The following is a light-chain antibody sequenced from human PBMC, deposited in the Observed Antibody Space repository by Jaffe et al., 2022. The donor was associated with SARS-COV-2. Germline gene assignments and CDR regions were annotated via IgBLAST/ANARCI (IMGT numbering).Light chain of an antibody. CDR1: QSISSY. V-gene: IGKV3-11*01. Sequence: EIVLTQSPATLSLSPGERATLSCRASQSISSYLVWYQQKPGLAPRLLIYDASNRATGIPTRFSGSGSGTDFTLTISSLESEDFAVYFCQQRGKWPLTFGGGTKVEIK. CDR2: DAS. J-gene: IGKJ4*01. CDR3: QQRGKWPLT.